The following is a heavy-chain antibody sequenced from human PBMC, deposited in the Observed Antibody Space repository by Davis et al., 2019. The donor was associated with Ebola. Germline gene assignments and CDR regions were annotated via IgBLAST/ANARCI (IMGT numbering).Heavy chain of an antibody. CDR3: AREIYSGYEYYGMDV. CDR2: IIPIFGTA. J-gene: IGHJ6*02. Sequence: SVKVSCKDSGGNFRSYAISWVRQAPGQGLEWMGGIIPIFGTANYAQKFQGRVTITADESTSTAYMELSSLRSEDTAVYYCAREIYSGYEYYGMDVWGQGTTVTVSS. V-gene: IGHV1-69*13. D-gene: IGHD5-12*01. CDR1: GGNFRSYA.